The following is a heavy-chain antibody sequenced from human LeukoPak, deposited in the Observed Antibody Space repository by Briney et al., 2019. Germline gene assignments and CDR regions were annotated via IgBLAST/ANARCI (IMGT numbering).Heavy chain of an antibody. V-gene: IGHV1-18*01. CDR3: ARVGEYCTGISCLDY. CDR1: GYTLTNYG. J-gene: IGHJ4*02. Sequence: ASVKVSCKASGYTLTNYGISWVRQAPGQGLEWMGWISAYNGDTSYAQTLQGRVTMTTDTSTSTAYMELGSLGSDDTAVYYCARVGEYCTGISCLDYWSQGTLVTVSS. D-gene: IGHD2-2*01. CDR2: ISAYNGDT.